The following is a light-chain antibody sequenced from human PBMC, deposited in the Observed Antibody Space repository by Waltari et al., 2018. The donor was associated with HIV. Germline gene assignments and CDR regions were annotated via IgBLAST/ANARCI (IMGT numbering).Light chain of an antibody. CDR2: DTS. CDR1: QSIRNY. V-gene: IGKV3-11*01. CDR3: HQRSTWPFT. J-gene: IGKJ3*01. Sequence: EIVLTQSPATLSLSPGERAILSCTASQSIRNYLAWYQQRPGQAPRPLVYDTSNRATGVPARFSGSGSGTDFSLTIASLESEDFAIYYCHQRSTWPFTFGPGTKVDI.